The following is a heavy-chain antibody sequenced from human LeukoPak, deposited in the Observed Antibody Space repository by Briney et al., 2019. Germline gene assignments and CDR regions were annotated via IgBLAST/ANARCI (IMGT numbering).Heavy chain of an antibody. CDR3: ARKFSSGWTFDY. Sequence: GGSLRLSCTASGFTFGDYAMSWFRQAPGKGLEWVSVIYSGGTTYYADSVKGRFTVSRDNSKNTLYLQMNSLRAEDTAVYYCARKFSSGWTFDYWGQGTLVTVSS. CDR2: IYSGGTT. D-gene: IGHD6-19*01. CDR1: GFTFGDYA. V-gene: IGHV3-53*01. J-gene: IGHJ4*02.